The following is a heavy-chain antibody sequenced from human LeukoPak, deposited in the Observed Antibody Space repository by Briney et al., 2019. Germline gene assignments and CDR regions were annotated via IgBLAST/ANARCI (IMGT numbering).Heavy chain of an antibody. V-gene: IGHV3-21*01. J-gene: IGHJ4*02. Sequence: GGSLRLSCAASGFTFSTYGMYWVRQAPGKGVEWVSSISASINFIHYAESVRGRFTISRDNAKNSLYLQMNSLGAQDTAVYYCARPATGYCSSAGCHWDSWGQGTLVTVSS. CDR1: GFTFSTYG. D-gene: IGHD2-2*01. CDR3: ARPATGYCSSAGCHWDS. CDR2: ISASINFI.